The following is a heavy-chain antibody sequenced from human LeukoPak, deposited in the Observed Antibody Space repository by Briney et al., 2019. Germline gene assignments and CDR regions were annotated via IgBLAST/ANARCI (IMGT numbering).Heavy chain of an antibody. CDR2: ISGSGGST. CDR1: GFTFGDYA. Sequence: PGGSLRLSCTASGFTFGDYALSWFRQAPGKGLEWVSAISGSGGSTYYADSVKGRFTISRDNSKNTLYLQMNSLRAEDTAVYYCAKDPPGYSSSWYVFDYWGQGPWSPSPQ. V-gene: IGHV3-23*01. CDR3: AKDPPGYSSSWYVFDY. D-gene: IGHD6-13*01. J-gene: IGHJ4*02.